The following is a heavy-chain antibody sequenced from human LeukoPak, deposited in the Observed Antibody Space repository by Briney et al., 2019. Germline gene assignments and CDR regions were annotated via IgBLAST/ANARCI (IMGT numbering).Heavy chain of an antibody. V-gene: IGHV1-18*01. D-gene: IGHD1-26*01. Sequence: ASVTVSCKASGYTFTSYGISWVRQAPGQGLEWMGWIGAYNGNTNYAQKLQGRVTMTTDTSTSTAYMELRSLRSDDTAVYYCARDRKVGATLWRTDYWGQGTLVTVSS. J-gene: IGHJ4*02. CDR3: ARDRKVGATLWRTDY. CDR2: IGAYNGNT. CDR1: GYTFTSYG.